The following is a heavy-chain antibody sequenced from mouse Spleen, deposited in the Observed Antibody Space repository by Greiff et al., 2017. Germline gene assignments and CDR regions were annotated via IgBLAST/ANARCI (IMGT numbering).Heavy chain of an antibody. D-gene: IGHD1-2*01. CDR2: IDPETGGT. J-gene: IGHJ2*01. CDR1: GYTFTDYE. CDR3: TRERDYGYGFDY. V-gene: IGHV1-15*01. Sequence: VQLQQSGAELVRPGASVTLSCKASGYTFTDYEMHWVKQTPVHGLEWIGAIDPETGGTAYNQKFKGKAILTADKSSSTAYMELRSLTSEDSAVYYCTRERDYGYGFDYWGQGTTLTVSS.